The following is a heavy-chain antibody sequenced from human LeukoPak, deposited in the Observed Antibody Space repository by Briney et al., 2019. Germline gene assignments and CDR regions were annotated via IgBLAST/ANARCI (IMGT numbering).Heavy chain of an antibody. CDR1: GGSISSSRYY. CDR2: IYYSGRT. J-gene: IGHJ3*02. D-gene: IGHD2-2*01. V-gene: IGHV4-39*07. Sequence: SETLSLTCTVSGGSISSSRYYWGWIRQPPGKGLEWIGSIYYSGRTYYSPSLKSRVTISIDTSKNQFSLKLSSVTAADTAVYYCAKSLYCSSTSCYQLGAFDIWGQGTMVTVSS. CDR3: AKSLYCSSTSCYQLGAFDI.